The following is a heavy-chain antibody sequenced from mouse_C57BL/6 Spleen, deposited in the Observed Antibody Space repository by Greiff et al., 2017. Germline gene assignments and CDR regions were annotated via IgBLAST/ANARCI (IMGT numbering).Heavy chain of an antibody. J-gene: IGHJ2*01. CDR1: GFNIKDDY. CDR3: TLITTFDY. Sequence: EVKVVESGAELVRPGASVKLSCTASGFNIKDDYMHWVKQRPEQGLEWIGWIDPENGDTEYASKFQGKATITADTSSNTAYLQLSSLTSEDTAVYYCTLITTFDYWGQGTTLTVSS. CDR2: IDPENGDT. V-gene: IGHV14-4*01. D-gene: IGHD1-2*01.